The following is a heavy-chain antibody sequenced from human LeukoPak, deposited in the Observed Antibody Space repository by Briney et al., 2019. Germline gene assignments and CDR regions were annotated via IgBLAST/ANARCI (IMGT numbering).Heavy chain of an antibody. D-gene: IGHD5-24*01. V-gene: IGHV1-2*02. Sequence: ASVKVSCKASGYTFTGYYMHWVRQAPGQGLEWMGWINPNSGGTNYAQKFQGRVTMTRDTSISAAYMELSRLRSDDTAVYYCAKFGERWMNALDFYFDYWGQGTLVTVSS. CDR3: AKFGERWMNALDFYFDY. J-gene: IGHJ4*02. CDR1: GYTFTGYY. CDR2: INPNSGGT.